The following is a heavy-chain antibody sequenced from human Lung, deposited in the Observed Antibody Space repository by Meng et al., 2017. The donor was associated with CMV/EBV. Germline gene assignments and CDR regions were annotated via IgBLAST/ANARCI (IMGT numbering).Heavy chain of an antibody. Sequence: GFTFANYAMSWVRQAPGKGLEWVAAISGRGGSNTYYADSVKGRFTISRDNSNNTLLLHMISLRAEDTAVYYCAKDRLYGDYVGYFDRWGQGTLVTVSS. CDR2: ISGRGGSNT. CDR3: AKDRLYGDYVGYFDR. J-gene: IGHJ4*02. V-gene: IGHV3-23*01. CDR1: GFTFANYA. D-gene: IGHD4-17*01.